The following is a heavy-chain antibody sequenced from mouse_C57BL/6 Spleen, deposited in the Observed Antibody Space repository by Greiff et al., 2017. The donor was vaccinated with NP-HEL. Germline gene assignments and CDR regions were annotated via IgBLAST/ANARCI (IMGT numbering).Heavy chain of an antibody. J-gene: IGHJ1*03. V-gene: IGHV1-76*01. CDR2: IYPGSGNT. CDR1: GYTFTDYY. D-gene: IGHD1-1*01. CDR3: AREGYYGSSPYWYFDV. Sequence: VQLQQSGAELVRPGASVKLSCKASGYTFTDYYINWVKQRPGQGLEWIARIYPGSGNTYYNEKFKGKATLTAEKSSSTAYMQLSSLTSEDSAVYFCAREGYYGSSPYWYFDVWGTGTTVTVSS.